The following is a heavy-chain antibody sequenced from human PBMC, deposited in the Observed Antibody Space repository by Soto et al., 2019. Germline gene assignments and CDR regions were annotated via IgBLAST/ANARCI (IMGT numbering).Heavy chain of an antibody. CDR2: WYRSGVT. CDR1: GYSISSGYF. D-gene: IGHD3-22*01. CDR3: ARVAYSDRTGNYYCFDY. Sequence: SETLSLTCDVSGYSISSGYFWGWIRQPPGKGLEWIGSWYRSGVTCYNPSLKGRVTMSVDTSKNQFSLKLNSVTAADTAVYYCARVAYSDRTGNYYCFDYWGQGALVTVSS. V-gene: IGHV4-38-2*01. J-gene: IGHJ4*02.